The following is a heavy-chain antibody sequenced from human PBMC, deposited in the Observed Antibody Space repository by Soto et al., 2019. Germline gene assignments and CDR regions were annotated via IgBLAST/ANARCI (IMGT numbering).Heavy chain of an antibody. J-gene: IGHJ6*02. CDR2: ISGSGGST. V-gene: IGHV3-23*01. Sequence: GSLRLSCAASGFTFSSYAMSWVRQAPGKELEWVSAISGSGGSTYYADSVKGRFTISRDNSKNTLYLQMNSLRAEDTAVYYFAKVLPDYDFWSGYYYYYGMDVWGQGTTVTVPS. CDR1: GFTFSSYA. D-gene: IGHD3-3*01. CDR3: AKVLPDYDFWSGYYYYYGMDV.